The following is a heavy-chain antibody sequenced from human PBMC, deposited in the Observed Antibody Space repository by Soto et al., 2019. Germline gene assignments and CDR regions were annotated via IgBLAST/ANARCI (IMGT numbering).Heavy chain of an antibody. CDR3: AKDRAPREYYGGYYYYGMDV. J-gene: IGHJ6*02. V-gene: IGHV3-30*18. CDR2: ISYDGSNK. Sequence: QVQLVESGGGVVQPGRSLRLSCAASGFTFSSYGMHWVRQAPGKGLEWVAVISYDGSNKYYADSVKGRFTISRDNSKNTLYPQMNSLRAEDTAVYYCAKDRAPREYYGGYYYYGMDVWGQGTTVTVSS. CDR1: GFTFSSYG. D-gene: IGHD4-17*01.